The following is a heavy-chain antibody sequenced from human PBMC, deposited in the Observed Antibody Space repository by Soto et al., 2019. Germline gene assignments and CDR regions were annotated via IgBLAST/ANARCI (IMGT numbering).Heavy chain of an antibody. Sequence: GESLKISCKGSGYSFTSYWISWVRQMPGKGLEWMGRIDPSDSYTNYSPSFQGHVTISADKSISTAYLQWSSLKASDTAMYYCERHPPNDIVVVPAASYYYYGMDVWGQGTTVTVSS. CDR1: GYSFTSYW. D-gene: IGHD2-2*01. V-gene: IGHV5-10-1*01. CDR2: IDPSDSYT. CDR3: ERHPPNDIVVVPAASYYYYGMDV. J-gene: IGHJ6*02.